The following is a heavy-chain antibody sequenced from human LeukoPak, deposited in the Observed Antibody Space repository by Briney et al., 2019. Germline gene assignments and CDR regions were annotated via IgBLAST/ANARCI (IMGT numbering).Heavy chain of an antibody. J-gene: IGHJ6*02. D-gene: IGHD6-6*01. Sequence: ASVKVSCKASGYTFTGYYMHWVRQAPGQGLEWMGWINPNSGGTNYAQKFQGRVTITADESTSTAYMELSSLRSEDTAVYYCARDRKQLVVSYGMDVWGQGTTVTVS. CDR3: ARDRKQLVVSYGMDV. CDR2: INPNSGGT. V-gene: IGHV1-2*02. CDR1: GYTFTGYY.